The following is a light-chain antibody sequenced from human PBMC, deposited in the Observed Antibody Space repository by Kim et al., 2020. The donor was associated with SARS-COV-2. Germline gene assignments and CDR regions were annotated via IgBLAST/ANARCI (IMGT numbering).Light chain of an antibody. Sequence: PGKTARITCGGNNMGSKSVHWYQQKPGQAPVLVIYYDSDRPSGIPERFSGSNSGNTATLTISRVEAGDEADYYCQVWDSSSDHPGVFGGGTKLTVL. V-gene: IGLV3-21*04. J-gene: IGLJ2*01. CDR3: QVWDSSSDHPGV. CDR2: YDS. CDR1: NMGSKS.